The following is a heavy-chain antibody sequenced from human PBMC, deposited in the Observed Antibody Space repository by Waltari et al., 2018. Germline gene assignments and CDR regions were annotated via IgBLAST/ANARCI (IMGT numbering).Heavy chain of an antibody. J-gene: IGHJ6*02. CDR1: GYTFTSYG. CDR3: ARNAERWLQSGLSYYYGMDV. Sequence: QVQLVQSGAEVKKPGASVKVSCKASGYTFTSYGISWVRQAPGQGLEWMGWISAYNGNTNYAQKLQGRVTMTTDTSTSTAYMELRSLRSDDTAVYYCARNAERWLQSGLSYYYGMDVWGQGTTVTVSS. V-gene: IGHV1-18*01. CDR2: ISAYNGNT. D-gene: IGHD5-12*01.